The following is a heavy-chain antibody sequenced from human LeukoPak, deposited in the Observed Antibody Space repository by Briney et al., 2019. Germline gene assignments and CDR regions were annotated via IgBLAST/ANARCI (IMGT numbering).Heavy chain of an antibody. V-gene: IGHV3-48*03. J-gene: IGHJ6*02. CDR2: ISSSGGTI. CDR3: ARAVLYYYYGMDV. Sequence: GGSLRLSCAASGFTFSSYEMNWVRRAPGKGLEWVSYISSSGGTIYYADSVKGRFTISRDNAKNSLYLQMNSLRAEDTAVYYCARAVLYYYYGMDVWGQGTTVTASS. CDR1: GFTFSSYE.